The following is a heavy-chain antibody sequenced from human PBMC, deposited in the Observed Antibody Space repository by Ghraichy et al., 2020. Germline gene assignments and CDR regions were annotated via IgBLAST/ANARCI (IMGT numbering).Heavy chain of an antibody. CDR2: IGTNGSPI. CDR1: GFTFSSYS. D-gene: IGHD1-1*01. Sequence: GGSLRLSCAGSGFTFSSYSMDWVRQAPGKGLEWVSFIGTNGSPIYYADSVRGRFTISRDNAKSSVFLQMNSLRDEDTAVYYCVRGFLSNSFDYWGRGTVLTVSS. V-gene: IGHV3-48*02. CDR3: VRGFLSNSFDY. J-gene: IGHJ4*02.